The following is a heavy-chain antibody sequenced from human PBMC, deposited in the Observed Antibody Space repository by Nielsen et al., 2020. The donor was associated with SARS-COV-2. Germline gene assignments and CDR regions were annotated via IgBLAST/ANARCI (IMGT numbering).Heavy chain of an antibody. Sequence: GESLKISCAASGFTFSSYWMSWVRQAPGKGLEWVSAISGSGGSTYYADSVKGRFTISRDNSKNTLYLQMNSLRAEDTAVYYCAKDDYGDYVPPLPDYWGQGTLVTVSS. J-gene: IGHJ4*02. V-gene: IGHV3-23*01. CDR2: ISGSGGST. D-gene: IGHD4-17*01. CDR1: GFTFSSYW. CDR3: AKDDYGDYVPPLPDY.